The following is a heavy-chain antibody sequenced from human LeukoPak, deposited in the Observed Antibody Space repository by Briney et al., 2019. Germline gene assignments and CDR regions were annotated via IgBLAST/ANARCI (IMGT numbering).Heavy chain of an antibody. V-gene: IGHV3-64D*06. CDR3: VKEGHYYFDY. J-gene: IGHJ4*02. CDR1: GFSFGDHA. CDR2: ISSNGGST. Sequence: PGGSLRLSCTGSGFSFGDHAMHWVRQAPGKGLEYVSAISSNGGSTYYADSVKGRFTISRDNSKNTLYLQMSSLRAEDTAVYYCVKEGHYYFDYWGQGTLVTVSS.